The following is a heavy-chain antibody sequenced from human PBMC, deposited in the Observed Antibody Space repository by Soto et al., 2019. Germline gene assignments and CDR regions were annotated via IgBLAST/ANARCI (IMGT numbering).Heavy chain of an antibody. V-gene: IGHV3-30*18. CDR2: ISYDGSNK. Sequence: GGSLRLSCAASGFTFSSYGMHWVRQAPGKGLEWVAVISYDGSNKYYADSVKGRFTISRDNSKNTLYLQMNSLRAEDTAEYYCANFNKRYSSSGAPYYYYGMDVWGQGTTVTVSS. CDR3: ANFNKRYSSSGAPYYYYGMDV. CDR1: GFTFSSYG. J-gene: IGHJ6*02. D-gene: IGHD6-13*01.